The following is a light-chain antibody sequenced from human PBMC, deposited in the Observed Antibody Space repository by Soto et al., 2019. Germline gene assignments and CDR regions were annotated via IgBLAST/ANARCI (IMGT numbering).Light chain of an antibody. CDR3: QQYNSNPGT. CDR1: QSISSW. Sequence: DIQMTQSPSTLSASVGDRVTITCRASQSISSWLAWYQQKPGKAPKLLIYKASSLEGGVPSRFSGSGSGTEFTLTISSLQPDDFATYYCQQYNSNPGTFGQGTKVEIK. CDR2: KAS. J-gene: IGKJ1*01. V-gene: IGKV1-5*03.